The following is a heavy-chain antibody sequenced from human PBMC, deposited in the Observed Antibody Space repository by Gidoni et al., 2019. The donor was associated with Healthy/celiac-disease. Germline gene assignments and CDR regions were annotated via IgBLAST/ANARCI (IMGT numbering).Heavy chain of an antibody. CDR3: AKSSSSWSDYYYYGMDV. Sequence: EVQLLESGGGLVQPGGSLRLSCAASGFTFSSYAMSWVRQAPGKGLEWVSAISGSGGSKYYADSVKGRFTISRDNSKNTLYLQMNSLRAEDTAVYYCAKSSSSWSDYYYYGMDVWGQGTTVTVSS. CDR1: GFTFSSYA. CDR2: ISGSGGSK. J-gene: IGHJ6*02. V-gene: IGHV3-23*01. D-gene: IGHD6-13*01.